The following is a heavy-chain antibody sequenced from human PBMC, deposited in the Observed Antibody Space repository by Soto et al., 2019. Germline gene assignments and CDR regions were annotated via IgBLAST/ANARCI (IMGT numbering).Heavy chain of an antibody. CDR2: IYYSGST. V-gene: IGHV4-31*03. Sequence: SETLSLTCTVSGGSISSGGYYWSWIRQHPGKGLEWIGYIYYSGSTYYNPSLKSRVTISVDTSKNQFSLKLSSVTAADTAVYYCARVGSSGSFDYWGQGTLVTVSS. CDR3: ARVGSSGSFDY. J-gene: IGHJ4*02. CDR1: GGSISSGGYY. D-gene: IGHD3-22*01.